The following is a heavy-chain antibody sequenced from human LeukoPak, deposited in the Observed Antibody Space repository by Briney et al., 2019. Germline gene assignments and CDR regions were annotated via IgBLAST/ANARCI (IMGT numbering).Heavy chain of an antibody. J-gene: IGHJ3*02. D-gene: IGHD5-18*01. CDR1: GFTVSSNY. Sequence: GGSLRLSCAASGFTVSSNYMSWIRQAPGKGLEWVSYISSSGSTIYYADSVKGRFTISRDNAKNSLYLQMNSLRAEDTAVYYCARKVDTAMDDAFDIWGQGTMVTVSS. CDR2: ISSSGSTI. V-gene: IGHV3-11*01. CDR3: ARKVDTAMDDAFDI.